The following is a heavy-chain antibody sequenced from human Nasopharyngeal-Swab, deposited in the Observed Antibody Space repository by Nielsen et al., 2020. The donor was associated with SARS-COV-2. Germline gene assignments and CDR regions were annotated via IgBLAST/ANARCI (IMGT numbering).Heavy chain of an antibody. CDR1: GVSITSQY. CDR2: ISHNSGT. CDR3: ARCVDSPSDRRFDY. J-gene: IGHJ4*02. V-gene: IGHV4-59*11. D-gene: IGHD1-14*01. Sequence: SETLSLTCTVSGVSITSQYWSWIRQPPGKGLEWIGYISHNSGTSYNPSLKSRATISVDTSKNQFSLKLSSVTAADTAVYYCARCVDSPSDRRFDYWGQGTLVTVSS.